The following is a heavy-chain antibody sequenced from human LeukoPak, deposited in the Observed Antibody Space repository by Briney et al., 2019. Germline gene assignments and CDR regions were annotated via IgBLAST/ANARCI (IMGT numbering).Heavy chain of an antibody. CDR3: ASSPAYSSSWYAIDT. D-gene: IGHD6-13*01. V-gene: IGHV3-13*01. Sequence: GGSLRLSCAASGVIFSNYDMHWVRHAAGKGLEWVSGIGTAGDTYYPGSVKGRFTISRENAKNSLYLHMNSLSAGDTAMYYCASSPAYSSSWYAIDTWDQGTLVTVSS. J-gene: IGHJ5*02. CDR1: GVIFSNYD. CDR2: IGTAGDT.